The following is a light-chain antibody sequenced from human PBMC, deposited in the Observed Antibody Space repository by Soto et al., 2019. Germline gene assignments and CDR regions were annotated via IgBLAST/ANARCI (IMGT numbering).Light chain of an antibody. CDR3: QQRSNWPQGVT. CDR2: DAS. CDR1: QSVSSY. J-gene: IGKJ5*01. V-gene: IGKV3-11*01. Sequence: IVLTQSPATLSLSPGERATLSCRASQSVSSYLAWYQQKPGQAPRLLIYDASNRATGIPARFSGSGSGTDFTLTISSLEPEDFAVYYCQQRSNWPQGVTFGQGTRLEIK.